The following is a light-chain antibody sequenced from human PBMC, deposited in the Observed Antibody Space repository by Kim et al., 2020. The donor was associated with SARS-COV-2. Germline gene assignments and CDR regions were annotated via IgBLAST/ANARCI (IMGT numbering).Light chain of an antibody. CDR1: QGVDSN. J-gene: IGKJ2*01. CDR2: GAS. CDR3: QQYSHWPPYT. Sequence: SPGERATLSCRASQGVDSNLAWYQQRPGQPPRLLIYGASTRATDIPARFSGSGSGTEFTLIISSLQSEDFAVYYCQQYSHWPPYTFGQGTKLEI. V-gene: IGKV3-15*01.